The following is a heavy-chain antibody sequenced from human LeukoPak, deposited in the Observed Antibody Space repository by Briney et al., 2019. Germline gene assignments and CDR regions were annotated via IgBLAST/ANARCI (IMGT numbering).Heavy chain of an antibody. D-gene: IGHD1-26*01. CDR2: IKSDDSST. V-gene: IGHV3-74*01. J-gene: IGHJ4*02. Sequence: SGGSLRLSCAASGLTFSSYWMHWVRQAPGKGLVWVSRIKSDDSSTSYADSVKGRFTISRDNAKNTLYLQMNSLRAEDTAVYYCARGDGGSYQGRFDYWGQGTLVTVSS. CDR3: ARGDGGSYQGRFDY. CDR1: GLTFSSYW.